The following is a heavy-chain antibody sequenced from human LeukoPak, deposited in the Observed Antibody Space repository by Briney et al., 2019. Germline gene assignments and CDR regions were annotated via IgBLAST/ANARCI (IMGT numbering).Heavy chain of an antibody. CDR2: ICGHGISI. Sequence: PGGSLRLSCEASGFTFSNYAMSWVRQAPGKGLEWVSGICGHGISIYYADSVKGRFTISRDNSKNTLYLQMNSLRAEDTAVYYCARGGYGSGSYYRSISYGMDVWGQGTTVTISS. D-gene: IGHD3-10*01. CDR1: GFTFSNYA. CDR3: ARGGYGSGSYYRSISYGMDV. V-gene: IGHV3-23*01. J-gene: IGHJ6*02.